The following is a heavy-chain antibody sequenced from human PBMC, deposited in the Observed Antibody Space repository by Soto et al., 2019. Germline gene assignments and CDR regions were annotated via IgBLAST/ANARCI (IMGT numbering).Heavy chain of an antibody. CDR1: GGSFSGYY. D-gene: IGHD3-3*01. V-gene: IGHV4-34*01. CDR3: ARVRDWFDP. Sequence: SLTCAVYGGSFSGYYWNWIRQPPGKGLEWIGEIDHSGYTNYNPSLKSRVPISVDTSKNHFSRRLTAVTGADTAVYYCARVRDWFDPWGQGTMVTVS. J-gene: IGHJ5*02. CDR2: IDHSGYT.